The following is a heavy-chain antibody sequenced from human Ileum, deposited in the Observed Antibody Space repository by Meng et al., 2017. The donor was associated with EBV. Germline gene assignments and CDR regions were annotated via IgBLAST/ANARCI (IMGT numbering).Heavy chain of an antibody. D-gene: IGHD1-26*01. CDR1: GGSFTDYY. J-gene: IGHJ4*02. CDR2: INPSEGT. Sequence: QVQLQQWGAGILKPSETLSLTCAVYGGSFTDYYWTWIRQPPGKGLEWIGEINPSEGTNYNPSLKSRVTISVDTSKNQFSLKMNSLTAADTAIYYCARRGSYGGGCDYWGQGTLVTVSS. CDR3: ARRGSYGGGCDY. V-gene: IGHV4-34*02.